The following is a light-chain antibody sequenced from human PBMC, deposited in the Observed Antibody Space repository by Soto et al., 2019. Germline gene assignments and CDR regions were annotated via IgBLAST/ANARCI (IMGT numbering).Light chain of an antibody. V-gene: IGLV1-47*01. Sequence: QLVLTQPPSASGTPGQRVTISCSGSSSNIGNKYVDWYQQVPGTAPKLLIYGNNQRPSGVPDRFSGSKSGTSASLAISGLRSEDEADYYCAAWDARLSVVFGGGTKLTVL. CDR1: SSNIGNKY. J-gene: IGLJ2*01. CDR3: AAWDARLSVV. CDR2: GNN.